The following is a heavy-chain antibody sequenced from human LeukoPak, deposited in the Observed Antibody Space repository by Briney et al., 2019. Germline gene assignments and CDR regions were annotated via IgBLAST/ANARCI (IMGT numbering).Heavy chain of an antibody. D-gene: IGHD6-13*01. Sequence: ASVKVSCKASGYTFTDYYMHWVRQAPSKELEWMGWINPNSGGTDTAQKFQGRVTMTRDTSISTAYMELSRLRSDDTAVYYCARPGQQLGYFDYWGQGTLVTVSS. CDR1: GYTFTDYY. V-gene: IGHV1-2*02. J-gene: IGHJ4*02. CDR3: ARPGQQLGYFDY. CDR2: INPNSGGT.